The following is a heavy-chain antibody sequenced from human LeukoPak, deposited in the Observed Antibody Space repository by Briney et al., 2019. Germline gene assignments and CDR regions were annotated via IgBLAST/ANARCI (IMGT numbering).Heavy chain of an antibody. CDR1: GYVFTGYY. J-gene: IGHJ5*02. V-gene: IGHV1-2*02. CDR3: AREGIAEPDTNWFDP. CDR2: INPKTGGT. Sequence: ASVKVSCKASGYVFTGYYMQWVRQAPGQGLEWMGWINPKTGGTKYAQKFQGRVTMTRDTSISTAYMELGRLTSDDTAVYYCAREGIAEPDTNWFDPWGQGTLVTVSS. D-gene: IGHD6-13*01.